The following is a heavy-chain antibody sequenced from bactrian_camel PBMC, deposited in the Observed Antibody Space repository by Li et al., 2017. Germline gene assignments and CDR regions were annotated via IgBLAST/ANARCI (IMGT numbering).Heavy chain of an antibody. V-gene: IGHV3S33*01. CDR1: GYASLRNC. D-gene: IGHD4*01. CDR3: YRVCYSDSDPGRDFGH. J-gene: IGHJ4*01. Sequence: HVQLVESGGGSVQAGGSLRLSCIGSGYASLRNCMGWFRQAAGKEREGVAIAYTGGGEPDYADSVKGRFKISQDNGENTVALQMDSLEPKDTALYSCYRVCYSDSDPGRDFGHGGEGTQVTVS. CDR2: AYTGGGEP.